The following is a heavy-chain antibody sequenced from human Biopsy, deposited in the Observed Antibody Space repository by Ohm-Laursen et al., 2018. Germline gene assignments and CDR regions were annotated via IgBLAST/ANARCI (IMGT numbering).Heavy chain of an antibody. V-gene: IGHV1-8*01. CDR3: GRAVRNQLLTDP. CDR1: GYTLTSYD. CDR2: LNPVSGNS. D-gene: IGHD1-7*01. Sequence: GASVKVSCKASGYTLTSYDITWVRQASGQGPEWIGWLNPVSGNSNFGQKFRGRVTVTSDTSISTAYMELSGLTSDGTATYYCGRAVRNQLLTDPWGQGTLVTVTS. J-gene: IGHJ5*02.